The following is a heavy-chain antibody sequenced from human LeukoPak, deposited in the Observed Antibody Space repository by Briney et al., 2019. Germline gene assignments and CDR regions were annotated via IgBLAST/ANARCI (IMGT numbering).Heavy chain of an antibody. CDR3: ARGPTSNRGAARY. D-gene: IGHD1-26*01. J-gene: IGHJ4*02. Sequence: SETLSLTCAVYGVSFSGYYWSWIRQPPGKGLEWVGEINHSGSNNYNASLKSRATISVDTSENQFSLKERSVTGADTAGDYWARGPTSNRGAARYWGQGTLVTGPS. V-gene: IGHV4-34*01. CDR1: GVSFSGYY. CDR2: INHSGSN.